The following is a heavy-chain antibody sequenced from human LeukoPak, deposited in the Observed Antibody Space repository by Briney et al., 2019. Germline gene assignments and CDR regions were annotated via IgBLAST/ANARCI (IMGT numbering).Heavy chain of an antibody. D-gene: IGHD6-19*01. CDR1: GFTLSSYA. Sequence: PGGSLRLSCTASGFTLSSYAMTWVRQAPGKGLEWVSGISGSGVSTYYADSVKGRFTISRDNSKDTLYLQMNSLRAEDTAVYYCAKDRDSSGWHSWFDPWGQGTLVTVSS. CDR3: AKDRDSSGWHSWFDP. J-gene: IGHJ5*02. CDR2: ISGSGVST. V-gene: IGHV3-23*01.